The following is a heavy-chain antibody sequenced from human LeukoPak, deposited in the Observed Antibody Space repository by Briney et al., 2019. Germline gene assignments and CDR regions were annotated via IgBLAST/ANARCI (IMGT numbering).Heavy chain of an antibody. CDR3: ARESTRESPGS. V-gene: IGHV3-7*01. CDR1: GFTVGYYW. Sequence: GGSLRLSCAASGFTVGYYWMSWVRQAPGKGLEWVANIERDGSEKNYRDSVKGRFTISRDNAKNSLYLQMTSLRADDTAVYYCARESTRESPGSWGQGTLVTVSS. J-gene: IGHJ5*02. D-gene: IGHD5/OR15-5a*01. CDR2: IERDGSEK.